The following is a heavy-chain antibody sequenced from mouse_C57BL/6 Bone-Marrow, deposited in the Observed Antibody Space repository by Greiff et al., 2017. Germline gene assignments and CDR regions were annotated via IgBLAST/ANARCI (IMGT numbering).Heavy chain of an antibody. Sequence: QVQLQQSGAELVRPGTSVKVSCKASGYAFTNYLIEWVKQRPGQGLEWIGVINPGSGGTNYNEKFKGKATLTADKSSSTAYLQLSSLTSEDSAVYFCAGRIYYDYNAMDYWGQGTSVTVSS. CDR2: INPGSGGT. V-gene: IGHV1-54*01. CDR1: GYAFTNYL. CDR3: AGRIYYDYNAMDY. D-gene: IGHD2-1*01. J-gene: IGHJ4*01.